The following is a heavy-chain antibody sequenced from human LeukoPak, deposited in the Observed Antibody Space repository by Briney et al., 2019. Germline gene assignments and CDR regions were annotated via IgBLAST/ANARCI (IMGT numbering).Heavy chain of an antibody. V-gene: IGHV4-59*01. D-gene: IGHD1-26*01. CDR2: IYYSGST. J-gene: IGHJ4*02. CDR1: GGSISSYY. Sequence: SETLSLTCTVSGGSISSYYWSWIRQPPGKGLDWIGYIYYSGSTNYNPSLKSRVTISVDTSKNQFSLKLSSVTAADTAVYYCARDSGSRQIDYWGQGTLVTVSS. CDR3: ARDSGSRQIDY.